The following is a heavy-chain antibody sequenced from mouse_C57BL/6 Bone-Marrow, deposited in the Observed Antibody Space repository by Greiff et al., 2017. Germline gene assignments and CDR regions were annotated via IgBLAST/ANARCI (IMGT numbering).Heavy chain of an antibody. V-gene: IGHV5-6*01. CDR2: ISSGGSYT. CDR3: ARQGYDGYPHAMDY. J-gene: IGHJ4*01. D-gene: IGHD2-3*01. Sequence: EVQLVESGGDLVKPGGSLKLSCAASGFTFSSYGMSWVRQTPDKRLEWVATISSGGSYTYYPDSVKGRFTISRDNAKNTLYLQMSSLKSEDTAMYYCARQGYDGYPHAMDYWGQGTSVTVSS. CDR1: GFTFSSYG.